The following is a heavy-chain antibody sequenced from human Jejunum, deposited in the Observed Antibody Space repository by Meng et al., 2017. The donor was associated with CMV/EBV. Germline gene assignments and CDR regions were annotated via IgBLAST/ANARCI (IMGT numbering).Heavy chain of an antibody. CDR2: ISSSGSTI. CDR3: ARDLCSSTSCYLGSDY. CDR1: GYSFREYY. J-gene: IGHJ4*02. V-gene: IGHV3-11*04. Sequence: GYSFREYYMSCVRQAPGKGLEWVSYISSSGSTIYYADSVKGRFTISRDNAKNSLYLQMNSLRAEDTAVYYCARDLCSSTSCYLGSDYWGQGTLVTVSS. D-gene: IGHD2-2*01.